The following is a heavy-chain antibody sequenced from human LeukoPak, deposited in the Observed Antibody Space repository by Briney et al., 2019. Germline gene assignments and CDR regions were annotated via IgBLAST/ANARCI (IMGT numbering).Heavy chain of an antibody. CDR3: ARATVGLDY. J-gene: IGHJ4*02. Sequence: GGSLRLSCAASGFTFSSYDMHWVRQATGKGLEWVSTIGTASDTSYSGSVMGRFTISRENAKNALYLQMNSLRAGDTAVYHCARATVGLDYWGQGTLVTVSS. CDR1: GFTFSSYD. D-gene: IGHD2-15*01. V-gene: IGHV3-13*04. CDR2: IGTASDT.